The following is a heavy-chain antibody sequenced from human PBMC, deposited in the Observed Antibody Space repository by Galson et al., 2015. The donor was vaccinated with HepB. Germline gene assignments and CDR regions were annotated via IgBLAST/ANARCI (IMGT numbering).Heavy chain of an antibody. Sequence: SVKVSCKVSGYTLTELSMHWVRQAPGKGLEWMGGLDPEDGETIYAQKFQGRVTMTEDTSTDTAYMELSSLRSEDTAVYYCATAVGASYWYFDLWGRGTLVTVSS. J-gene: IGHJ2*01. CDR1: GYTLTELS. D-gene: IGHD1-26*01. CDR3: ATAVGASYWYFDL. V-gene: IGHV1-24*01. CDR2: LDPEDGET.